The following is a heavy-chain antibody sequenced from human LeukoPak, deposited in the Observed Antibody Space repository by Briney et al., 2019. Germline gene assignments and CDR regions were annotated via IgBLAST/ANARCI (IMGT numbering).Heavy chain of an antibody. Sequence: GGSPRLSCAASGFTFSSYGMHWVRQAPGKGLEWVGRTKSKTDGGTTDYAAPVKGRFTISRDDSKNSLYLQMNSLKTEDTAVYYCTTVQSYYYDSSGYYIIDYWGQGTLVTVSS. CDR3: TTVQSYYYDSSGYYIIDY. CDR2: TKSKTDGGTT. V-gene: IGHV3-15*01. J-gene: IGHJ4*02. CDR1: GFTFSSYG. D-gene: IGHD3-22*01.